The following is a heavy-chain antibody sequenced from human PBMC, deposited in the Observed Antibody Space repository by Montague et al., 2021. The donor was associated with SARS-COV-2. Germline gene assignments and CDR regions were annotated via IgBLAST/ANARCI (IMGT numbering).Heavy chain of an antibody. J-gene: IGHJ4*02. CDR2: ITWDIGTL. Sequence: SLRLSGAASGFTFGDYAMHLVRQAPGKGPEWVSGITWDIGTLDYSDSFXVRFTISRDNAKNSLYLQMNSLRVEDTALYYCAKDFDYYDSSGYFDYWGQGTLVTVSS. D-gene: IGHD3-22*01. CDR3: AKDFDYYDSSGYFDY. CDR1: GFTFGDYA. V-gene: IGHV3-9*01.